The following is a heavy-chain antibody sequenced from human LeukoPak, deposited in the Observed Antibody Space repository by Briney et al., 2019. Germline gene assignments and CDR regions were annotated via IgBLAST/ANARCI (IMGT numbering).Heavy chain of an antibody. V-gene: IGHV4-39*01. D-gene: IGHD3-10*01. J-gene: IGHJ4*02. Sequence: SETLSLTCTVSGGSISSSSYYWGWIRQPPGKGLEWIGSIYYSGSTYYNPSLKSRVTISVDTSKNQFSLKLSSVTAADTAVYYCARQPGITMVRAPFDYWGQGTLVTVSS. CDR1: GGSISSSSYY. CDR2: IYYSGST. CDR3: ARQPGITMVRAPFDY.